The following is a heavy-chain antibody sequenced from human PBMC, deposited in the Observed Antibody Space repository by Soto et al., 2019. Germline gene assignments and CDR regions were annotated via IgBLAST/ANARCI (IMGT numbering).Heavy chain of an antibody. D-gene: IGHD2-15*01. V-gene: IGHV1-69*02. Sequence: QVQLVQSGAEVKKPGSSVKVSCKASGGTLNRYTINWVRQAPGHGPEWLGRIIPVLGVANYAQTLQGRVTITADKSTSTVYMELTSLRSEDAAVYYCARSSGEAAGPLGNWGQGTLVTVSS. CDR3: ARSSGEAAGPLGN. CDR1: GGTLNRYT. CDR2: IIPVLGVA. J-gene: IGHJ4*02.